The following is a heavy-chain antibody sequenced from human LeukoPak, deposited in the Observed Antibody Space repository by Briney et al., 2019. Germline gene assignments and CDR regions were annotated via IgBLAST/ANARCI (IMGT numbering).Heavy chain of an antibody. Sequence: SETLSLTCTVSGGSISSYYWSWIRQPPGKGLEWIGYIYYSGSTNYNPSLKSRVTILVDMSENQFSLKLSSVTAADTAVYYCARLGGYCSNGVCYTGYFDDWGQGALVTVSS. CDR3: ARLGGYCSNGVCYTGYFDD. V-gene: IGHV4-59*08. D-gene: IGHD2-8*01. CDR1: GGSISSYY. J-gene: IGHJ4*02. CDR2: IYYSGST.